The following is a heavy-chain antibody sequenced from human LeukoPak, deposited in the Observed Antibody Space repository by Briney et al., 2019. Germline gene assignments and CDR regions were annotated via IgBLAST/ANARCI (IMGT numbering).Heavy chain of an antibody. V-gene: IGHV4-39*01. Sequence: SETLSLTCTVSGDSLYYWGWIRQPPGKGLEWIGSVCSTGHTNYNLSLKSRVTMSIDTSKNQLSLKLTSVTAADTAMYYCARHHTSSKPIDYWGQGTLVTVSS. D-gene: IGHD3-16*01. J-gene: IGHJ4*02. CDR3: ARHHTSSKPIDY. CDR2: VCSTGHT. CDR1: GDSLYY.